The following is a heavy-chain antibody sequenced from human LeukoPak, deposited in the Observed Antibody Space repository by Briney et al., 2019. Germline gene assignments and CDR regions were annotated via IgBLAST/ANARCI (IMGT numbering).Heavy chain of an antibody. D-gene: IGHD3-22*01. CDR2: ISSSGSTI. V-gene: IGHV3-11*04. Sequence: GGSLRLSCAASGFTFSDYYMSWIRQAPGKGLEWVSYISSSGSTIYYADSVKGRFTISRDNAKNSLYLQMNSLRAEDTAVYYCARENYYDSSGYLNFAFDYWGQGTLVTVSS. CDR1: GFTFSDYY. J-gene: IGHJ4*02. CDR3: ARENYYDSSGYLNFAFDY.